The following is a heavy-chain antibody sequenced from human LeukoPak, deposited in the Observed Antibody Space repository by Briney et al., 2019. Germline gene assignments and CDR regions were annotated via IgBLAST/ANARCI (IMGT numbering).Heavy chain of an antibody. Sequence: GGSLRLSCAGSGFSFSSYWMTWVRQAPGKGLEWVAIIKEDGREEYYVDSVKGRFTISRDNAKISLYLQMNSLRVEDTAVYYCARDQSRRSDYWGQGTLVTVSS. CDR3: ARDQSRRSDY. CDR2: IKEDGREE. J-gene: IGHJ4*02. V-gene: IGHV3-7*03. CDR1: GFSFSSYW.